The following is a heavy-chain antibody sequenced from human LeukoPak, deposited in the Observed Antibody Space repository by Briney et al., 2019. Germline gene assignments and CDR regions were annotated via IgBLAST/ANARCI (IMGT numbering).Heavy chain of an antibody. CDR3: ARDRQAILGVVTIAGMDV. V-gene: IGHV3-11*01. Sequence: GGSLRLSCAASGFTFSDYYMSWIRQAPGKGLEWVSYISSSGSTIYYADSVKGRFTISRDNPKNSLFLQMNSLRAEDTAVYYCARDRQAILGVVTIAGMDVWGQGTTVTVSS. J-gene: IGHJ6*02. CDR1: GFTFSDYY. CDR2: ISSSGSTI. D-gene: IGHD3-3*01.